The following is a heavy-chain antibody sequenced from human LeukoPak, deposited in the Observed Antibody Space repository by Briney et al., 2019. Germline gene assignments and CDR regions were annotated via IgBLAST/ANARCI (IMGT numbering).Heavy chain of an antibody. Sequence: ASVKVSCKASGYTFTGYYMHWVRQAPGQGLEWMGWINPNSGGTNYAQKFQGRVTMTRDTSISTAYMELSRLRSDDTAVYYCARDRGQQWLRNHYSYYFYMDVWGKGTTVTVSS. CDR1: GYTFTGYY. J-gene: IGHJ6*03. V-gene: IGHV1-2*02. D-gene: IGHD5-12*01. CDR3: ARDRGQQWLRNHYSYYFYMDV. CDR2: INPNSGGT.